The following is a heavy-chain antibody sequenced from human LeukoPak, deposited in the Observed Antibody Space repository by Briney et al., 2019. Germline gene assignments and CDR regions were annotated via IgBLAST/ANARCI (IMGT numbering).Heavy chain of an antibody. Sequence: ASVKVSCKASGYTFTGYYMHWVRQAPGQGLEWMGWINPNSGGTNYAQKFQGRVTMTRETSISTAYMELSRLRSDDTAVYYCAREQYCSSTSCPGDSSGYYVGNYWGQGTLVTVSS. D-gene: IGHD2-2*01. J-gene: IGHJ4*02. CDR2: INPNSGGT. V-gene: IGHV1-2*02. CDR1: GYTFTGYY. CDR3: AREQYCSSTSCPGDSSGYYVGNY.